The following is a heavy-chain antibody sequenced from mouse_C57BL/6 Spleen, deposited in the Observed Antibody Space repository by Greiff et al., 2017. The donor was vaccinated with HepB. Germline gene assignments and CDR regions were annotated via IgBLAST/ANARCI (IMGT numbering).Heavy chain of an antibody. J-gene: IGHJ1*03. CDR3: ASYYGNYDWYFDV. Sequence: VQLVESGPGLVQPSQRLSITCTVSGFSLTSYGVHWVRQSPGKGLEWLGVIWSGGSTDYNAAFISRLSISKDNSKSQVFFKMNSLQADDTAIYYCASYYGNYDWYFDVWGTGTTVTVSS. D-gene: IGHD2-1*01. CDR2: IWSGGST. V-gene: IGHV2-2*01. CDR1: GFSLTSYG.